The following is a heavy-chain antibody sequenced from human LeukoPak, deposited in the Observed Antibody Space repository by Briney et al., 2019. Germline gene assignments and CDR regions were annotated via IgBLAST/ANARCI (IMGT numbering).Heavy chain of an antibody. V-gene: IGHV1-69*05. D-gene: IGHD6-13*01. CDR2: IIPIFGTA. J-gene: IGHJ6*03. CDR3: ARANSIAAAGNLYYYYYMDV. Sequence: GSSVKLSCKASGGTFSSYAISWVRQAPGPGLEWMGGIIPIFGTANYAQKFQGRVTITTDESTSTAYMELSSLRSEDTAVYYCARANSIAAAGNLYYYYYMDVWGKGTTVTVSS. CDR1: GGTFSSYA.